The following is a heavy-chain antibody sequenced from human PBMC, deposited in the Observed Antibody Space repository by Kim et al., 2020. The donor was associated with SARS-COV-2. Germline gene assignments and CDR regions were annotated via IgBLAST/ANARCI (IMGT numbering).Heavy chain of an antibody. Sequence: SETLSLTCTVSGVSISSGGYYWSWVRQFPGKGLEWIGHIYFGGNTYFNPSLKSRLTMSVDTSKNQFSLNLSSMTAADTAVYYCARTVRGFDSWGQGTLVTVSS. D-gene: IGHD3-10*01. V-gene: IGHV4-31*03. J-gene: IGHJ4*02. CDR3: ARTVRGFDS. CDR2: IYFGGNT. CDR1: GVSISSGGYY.